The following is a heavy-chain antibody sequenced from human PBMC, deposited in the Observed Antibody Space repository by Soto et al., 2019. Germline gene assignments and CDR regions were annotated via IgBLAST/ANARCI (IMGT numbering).Heavy chain of an antibody. CDR1: GFTLSSYV. CDR3: ARPTTVIYFDY. D-gene: IGHD4-17*01. Sequence: EVQLWESGGGLVQPGGSLRLSCAASGFTLSSYVMSWVRQAPGKGLEWVSAISGSGGSTYYADSVKGRFTISRDNSKNTLYLQMNSLRAEDTAVYYCARPTTVIYFDYWGQGTLVTVSS. V-gene: IGHV3-23*01. J-gene: IGHJ4*02. CDR2: ISGSGGST.